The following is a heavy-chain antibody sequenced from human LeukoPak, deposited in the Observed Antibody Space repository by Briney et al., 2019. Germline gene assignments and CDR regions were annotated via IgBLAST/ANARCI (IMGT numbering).Heavy chain of an antibody. CDR3: ARELGKYRRILGRDSQWLAVSGFDN. J-gene: IGHJ4*02. D-gene: IGHD6-19*01. Sequence: GGSLRLSCVASGFTFSRFEMNWVRQAPGKGLEWISNIGSGTYTAYADSVKGRFTISRDNAKNSLYLQMNSLRAEDTAVYYCARELGKYRRILGRDSQWLAVSGFDNWGQGILVTVSS. CDR1: GFTFSRFE. CDR2: IGSGTYTA. V-gene: IGHV3-48*01.